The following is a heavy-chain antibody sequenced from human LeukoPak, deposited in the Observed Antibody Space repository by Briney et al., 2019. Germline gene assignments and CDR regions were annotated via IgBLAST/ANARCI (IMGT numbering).Heavy chain of an antibody. CDR2: ISYSGST. J-gene: IGHJ5*02. V-gene: IGHV4-59*01. CDR1: GGSITSYY. D-gene: IGHD2-15*01. Sequence: PSETLSLTCSVSGGSITSYYWSWIRQPPGKGLEWIGYISYSGSTNYNPSLKSRVSISIDTSKNQFSLKLSSVTAADTAVYYCASGGYCSSGSCYPNWFDPWGQGTLVTVSS. CDR3: ASGGYCSSGSCYPNWFDP.